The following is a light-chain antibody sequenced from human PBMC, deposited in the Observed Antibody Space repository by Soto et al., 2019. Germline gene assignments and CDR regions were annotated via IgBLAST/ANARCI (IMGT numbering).Light chain of an antibody. J-gene: IGLJ2*01. CDR1: SSNIGSNT. Sequence: QSVLTQPPSASGTPGQRVTISCSGSSSNIGSNTVNWYQQLPGTAPKLLIYSNNQRPSGVPDRFSGSKSGTSASLAISGLQSECEADYYCAAWDDSLNGVVFGGGTKLTVL. CDR3: AAWDDSLNGVV. CDR2: SNN. V-gene: IGLV1-44*01.